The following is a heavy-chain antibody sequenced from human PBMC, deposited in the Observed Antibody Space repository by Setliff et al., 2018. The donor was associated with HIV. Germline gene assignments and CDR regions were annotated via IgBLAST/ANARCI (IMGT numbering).Heavy chain of an antibody. CDR1: GFTFSDYG. CDR2: IKGDSNTM. Sequence: LSLSCVTSGFTFSDYGMHWVRQAPGRGLEWVSNIKGDSNTMAYAASVKGRFTISRDNSKNTLFLQMGSLRTEDTAVYFCAKNLYSSIWSPLDYWGQGTLVTVSS. CDR3: AKNLYSSIWSPLDY. D-gene: IGHD6-13*01. J-gene: IGHJ4*02. V-gene: IGHV3-9*01.